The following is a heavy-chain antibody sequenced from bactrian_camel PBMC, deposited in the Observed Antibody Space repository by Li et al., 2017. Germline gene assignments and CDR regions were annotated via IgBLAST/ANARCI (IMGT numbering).Heavy chain of an antibody. Sequence: DVQLVESGGGLVQAGGSLRLSCAFSGFTQSSYCMGWFRQAPGKERDWVATDNGVGRTYYADSVKGRFTISRDNAKNTVYLQMNSLKSEDTALYYCAASSSGLTLGYWGQGTQVTVS. D-gene: IGHD6*01. CDR1: GFTQSSYC. J-gene: IGHJ4*01. CDR3: AASSSGLTLGY. V-gene: IGHV3S40*01. CDR2: DNGVGRT.